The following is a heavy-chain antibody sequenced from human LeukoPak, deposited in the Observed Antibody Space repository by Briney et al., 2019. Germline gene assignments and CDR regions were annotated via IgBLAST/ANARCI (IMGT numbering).Heavy chain of an antibody. CDR3: GRARGAYSTSWIDY. D-gene: IGHD6-13*01. Sequence: TSQTLSLTCAISGDSVSNNIATWNWVRQSPSRGLEWLGRTYYRSRWGNDYAISVKSRITINPDTSRNQFSLQLNSVTPEDTAVYFCGRARGAYSTSWIDYWGQGTLVTVSS. J-gene: IGHJ4*02. CDR2: TYYRSRWGN. V-gene: IGHV6-1*01. CDR1: GDSVSNNIAT.